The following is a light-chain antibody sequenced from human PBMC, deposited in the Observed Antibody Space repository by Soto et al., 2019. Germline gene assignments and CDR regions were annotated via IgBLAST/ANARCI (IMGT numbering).Light chain of an antibody. CDR2: KAS. CDR3: QHYNSYSEA. CDR1: QTISSW. J-gene: IGKJ1*01. Sequence: DIQMTQSPSTLSGSVGDRVTITCRASQTISSWLAWYQQQPGKAPKLLIYKASTLKSGVPSRFSGSGSGTEFTLTIRSLQPDDFATYYCQHYNSYSEAFGQGTKVELK. V-gene: IGKV1-5*03.